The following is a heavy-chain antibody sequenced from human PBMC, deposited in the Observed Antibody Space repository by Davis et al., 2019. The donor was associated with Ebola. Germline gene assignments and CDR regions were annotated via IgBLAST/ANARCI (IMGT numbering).Heavy chain of an antibody. CDR3: ARGLSPEYYYYGMDV. D-gene: IGHD2/OR15-2a*01. J-gene: IGHJ6*02. CDR1: GFTFSSYE. V-gene: IGHV3-48*03. Sequence: GGSLRLSCAASGFTFSSYEMNWVRQAPGKGLEWVSYISSSGSTIYYADSVKGRFTISRDNAKNSLYLQMNSLRAEDTAVYYCARGLSPEYYYYGMDVWGQGTTVTVSS. CDR2: ISSSGSTI.